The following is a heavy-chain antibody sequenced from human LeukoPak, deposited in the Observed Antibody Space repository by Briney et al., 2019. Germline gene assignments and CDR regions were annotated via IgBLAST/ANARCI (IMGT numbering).Heavy chain of an antibody. D-gene: IGHD1-26*01. J-gene: IGHJ4*02. V-gene: IGHV3-33*01. CDR3: ARMSGIHYSDS. CDR1: GFTFSRYG. CDR2: IWYDGSNK. Sequence: GGSLRLSCAASGFTFSRYGIHWVRQAPGKGLEWVAVIWYDGSNKYYADSVKGRFTISRDNSKNTLYLQMNSLRAEDTAVYYCARMSGIHYSDSWGQRSLVTVSS.